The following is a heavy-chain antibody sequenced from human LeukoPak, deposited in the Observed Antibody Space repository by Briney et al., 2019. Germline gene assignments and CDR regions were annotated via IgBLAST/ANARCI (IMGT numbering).Heavy chain of an antibody. V-gene: IGHV3-7*01. J-gene: IGHJ4*02. D-gene: IGHD5-18*01. CDR3: ARDTPHGQVWLE. CDR2: IKKDGSEK. Sequence: GGSLRLSCAASGFTFSNYWMTWVRQAPGKGLEWVANIKKDGSEKYYVDSVKGRFTISRDNAKSSLYLQMNSLGDEDTALYYCARDTPHGQVWLEWGQGTLVTVSS. CDR1: GFTFSNYW.